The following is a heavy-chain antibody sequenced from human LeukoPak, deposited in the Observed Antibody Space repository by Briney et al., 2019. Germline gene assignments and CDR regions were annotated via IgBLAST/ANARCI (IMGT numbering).Heavy chain of an antibody. V-gene: IGHV4-61*02. CDR1: GGSISSGSYY. D-gene: IGHD2-2*01. Sequence: SETLSLTCTVSGGSISSGSYYWSWIRQPAGKGLECIGRIYTSGSTNYNPSLKSRVTISVETSKNQFSMKLRSVTAADTAVYYCARVRTVAQLSWFDPWGEGTLVTVSS. CDR3: ARVRTVAQLSWFDP. CDR2: IYTSGST. J-gene: IGHJ5*02.